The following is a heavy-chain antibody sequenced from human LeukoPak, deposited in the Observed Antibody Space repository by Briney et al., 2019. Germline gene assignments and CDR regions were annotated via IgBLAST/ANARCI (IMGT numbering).Heavy chain of an antibody. CDR1: GLTFSSYS. D-gene: IGHD3-10*01. J-gene: IGHJ4*02. CDR3: AGSYYGSGSYYKPLGY. CDR2: ISSSSRYI. Sequence: GGSLRLSCAASGLTFSSYSMNWVRQAPGKGLEWVSSISSSSRYISYADSVKGRFTISRDNAKNTLYLQMTSLRSVHTAVYSCAGSYYGSGSYYKPLGYWGQGTLVTVSS. V-gene: IGHV3-21*01.